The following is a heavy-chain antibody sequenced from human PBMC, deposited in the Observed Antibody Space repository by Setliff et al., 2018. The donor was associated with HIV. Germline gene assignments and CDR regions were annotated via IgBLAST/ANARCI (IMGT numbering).Heavy chain of an antibody. V-gene: IGHV1-46*01. J-gene: IGHJ6*03. CDR3: ARNPRIAVAGTDYYYYMDV. Sequence: ASVKVSCKASGYTFTSYYMHWVRQAPGQGLEWMGIINPSGGCTSYAQKFQGRVTMTRDTSTSTVYMELSSLRSEDTAVYYCARNPRIAVAGTDYYYYMDVWGKGTTVTVSS. CDR1: GYTFTSYY. CDR2: INPSGGCT. D-gene: IGHD6-19*01.